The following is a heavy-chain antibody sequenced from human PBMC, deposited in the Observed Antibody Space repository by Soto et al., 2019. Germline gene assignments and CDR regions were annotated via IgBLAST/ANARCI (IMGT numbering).Heavy chain of an antibody. CDR3: ASSYYDILTGYYGRFDY. V-gene: IGHV4-59*08. CDR1: GGSISSYY. D-gene: IGHD3-9*01. Sequence: QVQLQESGPGLVKPSETLSLTCTVSGGSISSYYWSWIRQPPGKGLEWIGYIYYSGSTNYNPSLKSRVSISVDTSTNQFSLKLSSVTAADTAVYYCASSYYDILTGYYGRFDYWGQGTLVTVSS. CDR2: IYYSGST. J-gene: IGHJ4*02.